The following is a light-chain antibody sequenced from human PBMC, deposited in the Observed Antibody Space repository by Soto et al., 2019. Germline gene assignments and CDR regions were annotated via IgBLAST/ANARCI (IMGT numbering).Light chain of an antibody. CDR1: QSVSNSY. Sequence: ENVLTQSPGTLSLSPGEIATLSCRASQSVSNSYLAWYQQKPGQTPRLLIYHASNRATAVPDRCSGSGSGTEFTLTISILEPEDFAVYYCQKYGDSLLTFGGGTKVEIK. CDR2: HAS. V-gene: IGKV3-20*01. CDR3: QKYGDSLLT. J-gene: IGKJ4*01.